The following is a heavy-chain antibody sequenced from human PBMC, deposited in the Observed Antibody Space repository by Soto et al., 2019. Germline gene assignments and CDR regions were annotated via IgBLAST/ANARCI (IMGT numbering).Heavy chain of an antibody. Sequence: EVQLVESGGGLVQPGGSLRLSCAASGFTFSGYWMNWVRQAPGKGLEWVANIRQEGSEKHNVDSVKGRFTISRDNAKNSLYLQMNSLRAEDTAVYYCTYTTSSHGNWGQGTLVTVSS. CDR2: IRQEGSEK. V-gene: IGHV3-7*01. J-gene: IGHJ4*02. CDR1: GFTFSGYW. D-gene: IGHD3-16*01. CDR3: TYTTSSHGN.